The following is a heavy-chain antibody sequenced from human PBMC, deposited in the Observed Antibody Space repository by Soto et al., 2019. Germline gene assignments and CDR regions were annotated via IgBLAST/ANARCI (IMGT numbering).Heavy chain of an antibody. J-gene: IGHJ5*02. CDR1: GGSVSSGSYY. V-gene: IGHV4-61*01. Sequence: SETLSLTCTVSGGSVSSGSYYWSWIRQPPGKGLEWIGYIYYSGSTNYNPSLKSRVTISVDTSKNQFSLKLSSVTAADTAVYYCARGQSGWYDLRFDPWGQGTLVTVSS. CDR3: ARGQSGWYDLRFDP. CDR2: IYYSGST. D-gene: IGHD6-19*01.